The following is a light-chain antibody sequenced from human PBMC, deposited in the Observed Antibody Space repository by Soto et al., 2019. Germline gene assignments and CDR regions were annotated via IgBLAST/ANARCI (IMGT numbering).Light chain of an antibody. CDR3: SSYTRATTYV. Sequence: QSVLTQPASVSGSPGQSITISCTGTSSDVGGYNYVSWYQHRPGKAPKLMIHEVSDRPSGISNRFSGSKSGNTASLTISGLQAEDEADYYCSSYTRATTYVFGTGTKVTVL. V-gene: IGLV2-14*01. J-gene: IGLJ1*01. CDR1: SSDVGGYNY. CDR2: EVS.